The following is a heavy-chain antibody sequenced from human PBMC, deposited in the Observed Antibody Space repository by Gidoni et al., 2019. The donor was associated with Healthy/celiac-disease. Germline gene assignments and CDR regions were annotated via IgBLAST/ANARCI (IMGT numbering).Heavy chain of an antibody. CDR1: GFTFGDYA. V-gene: IGHV3-49*05. Sequence: ELQLVESGGGLVKPGRSLRLSCIDSGFTFGDYATSWFRQAPGKGLEWVGFIRSKAYGGTTEYAASVKGRFTISRDDSKSIAYLQMNNLKTEDTAMYYCSRFLGYCSSTTCPTNYYYGLDVWGQGTTVTVSS. J-gene: IGHJ6*02. CDR2: IRSKAYGGTT. D-gene: IGHD2-2*01. CDR3: SRFLGYCSSTTCPTNYYYGLDV.